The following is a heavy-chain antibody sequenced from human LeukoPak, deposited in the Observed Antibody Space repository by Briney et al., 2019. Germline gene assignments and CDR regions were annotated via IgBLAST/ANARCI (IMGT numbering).Heavy chain of an antibody. J-gene: IGHJ4*02. D-gene: IGHD6-13*01. CDR3: TTDLLAAVGLVSFFDF. CDR2: IRSSIYGGTP. CDR1: GFTFREFA. V-gene: IGHV3-49*03. Sequence: GGSLRLSCTSSGFTFREFAVSWFRQAPGKGLEWIGFIRSSIYGGTPKAAASVKGRFIFSRDDSKGVAYLRMNSLKTDDTAVYYCTTDLLAAVGLVSFFDFWGQGALVTVSS.